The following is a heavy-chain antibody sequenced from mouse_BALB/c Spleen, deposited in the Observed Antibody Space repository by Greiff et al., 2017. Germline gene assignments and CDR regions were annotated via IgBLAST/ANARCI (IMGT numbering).Heavy chain of an antibody. D-gene: IGHD4-1*01. Sequence: EVHLVESGGGLVQPGGSLKLSCAASGFTFSSYTMSWVRQTPEKRLEWVAYISNGGGSTYYPDTVKGRFTISRDNAKNTLYLQMSSLKSEDTAMYYCARRMGRGAMDYWGQGTSVTVSS. J-gene: IGHJ4*01. V-gene: IGHV5-12-2*01. CDR1: GFTFSSYT. CDR2: ISNGGGST. CDR3: ARRMGRGAMDY.